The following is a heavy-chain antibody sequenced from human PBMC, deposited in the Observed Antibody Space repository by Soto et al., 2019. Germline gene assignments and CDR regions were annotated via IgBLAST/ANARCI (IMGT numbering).Heavy chain of an antibody. Sequence: QVQLVQSGAEVKEPGASVKVSCKASGYSLTSYFMHWVRQAPGQGLEWMGIINPSGGRPTYAQRFQGRVTMTSDTSTSTVHMELSSLRSEDTAVYYCARIVRDDYGDYSSYGMDIWGQGTTVTGPS. CDR1: GYSLTSYF. V-gene: IGHV1-46*01. CDR2: INPSGGRP. CDR3: ARIVRDDYGDYSSYGMDI. D-gene: IGHD4-17*01. J-gene: IGHJ6*02.